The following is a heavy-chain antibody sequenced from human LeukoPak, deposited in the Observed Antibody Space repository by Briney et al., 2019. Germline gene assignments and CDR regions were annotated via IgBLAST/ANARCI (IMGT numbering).Heavy chain of an antibody. CDR3: ARGVTWLLSTVYYYYYMDV. J-gene: IGHJ6*03. D-gene: IGHD3-3*01. CDR2: IYYSGST. CDR1: GGSISSSSYY. Sequence: SETLSLTCTVSGGSISSSSYYWGWIRQPPGKGLEWIGSIYYSGSTYYNPSLKSRVTISVDTSKNQFSLKLSSVTAADTAVYYCARGVTWLLSTVYYYYYMDVWGKGTTVTVSS. V-gene: IGHV4-39*07.